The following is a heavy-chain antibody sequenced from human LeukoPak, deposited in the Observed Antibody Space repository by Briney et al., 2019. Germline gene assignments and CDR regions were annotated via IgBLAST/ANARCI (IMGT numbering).Heavy chain of an antibody. CDR3: AGNIVATSYGRAF. CDR2: IYSGGDT. J-gene: IGHJ6*04. V-gene: IGHV3-53*01. CDR1: GFTVSSNY. D-gene: IGHD6-25*01. Sequence: PGGSLRLSCAASGFTVSSNYMSWVRQAPGKGLEWVSVIYSGGDTYYADSVKGRFTISRDNSKNTLYLQMNSLRAEDTAVYYCAGNIVATSYGRAFGAKGPTATVP.